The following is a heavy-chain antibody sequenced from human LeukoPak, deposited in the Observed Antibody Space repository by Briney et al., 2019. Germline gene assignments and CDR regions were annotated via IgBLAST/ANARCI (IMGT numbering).Heavy chain of an antibody. CDR1: GGPYSGYY. D-gene: IGHD2-15*01. J-gene: IGHJ4*02. CDR2: LNHSGST. CDR3: ARAYCSGGSCYYFDY. Sequence: SEPLSLTRAVYGGPYSGYYWSWIRQPPGKALEWIGELNHSGSTNYNPSLKSRVTISVDTSKNQFSLKLSSVTAADTAVYYCARAYCSGGSCYYFDYWGQGTLVTVSS. V-gene: IGHV4-34*01.